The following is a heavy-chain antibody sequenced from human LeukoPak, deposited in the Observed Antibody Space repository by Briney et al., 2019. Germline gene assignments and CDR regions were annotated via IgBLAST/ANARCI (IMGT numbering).Heavy chain of an antibody. Sequence: GGSLRLSCAASGFTFSTYNMNWVRQAPGKGLEWVSSISGSSSYIYYADSVKGRFSFSRDNAKKALYLQMNSLRAEDTAVYYCARSSRELGGYAPWELMPPFDYWGQGTLVTVSS. CDR3: ARSSRELGGYAPWELMPPFDY. D-gene: IGHD1-7*01. V-gene: IGHV3-21*01. CDR1: GFTFSTYN. J-gene: IGHJ4*02. CDR2: ISGSSSYI.